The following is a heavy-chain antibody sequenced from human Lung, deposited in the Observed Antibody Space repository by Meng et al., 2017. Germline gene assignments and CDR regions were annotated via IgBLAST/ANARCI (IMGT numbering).Heavy chain of an antibody. D-gene: IGHD4-17*01. V-gene: IGHV4-34*01. Sequence: QLPLPQWGVGLLKPSETLYLTFVVSGGSFSDYYWSWIRQPPGKGLEWIGEINHSGSTNYNPSLESRATISVDTSQNNLSLKLSSVTAADSAVYYCARGPTTMTHDFDYWGQGTLVTVSS. J-gene: IGHJ4*02. CDR2: INHSGST. CDR3: ARGPTTMTHDFDY. CDR1: GGSFSDYY.